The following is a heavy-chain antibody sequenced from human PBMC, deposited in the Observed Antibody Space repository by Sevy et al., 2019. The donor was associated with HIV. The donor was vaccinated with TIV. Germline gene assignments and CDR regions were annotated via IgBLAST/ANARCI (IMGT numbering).Heavy chain of an antibody. Sequence: SETLSLTCAVSGYSISSGYYWGWIRQPPGKGLESIGNIYHSGRTYNNPSLKSRVTMSVDTSKNQFSLKLSSVTAADTAVYYCARGDYYVTSGYTYYFDYWGQGTLVTVSS. V-gene: IGHV4-38-2*01. J-gene: IGHJ4*02. CDR1: GYSISSGYY. D-gene: IGHD3-22*01. CDR3: ARGDYYVTSGYTYYFDY. CDR2: IYHSGRT.